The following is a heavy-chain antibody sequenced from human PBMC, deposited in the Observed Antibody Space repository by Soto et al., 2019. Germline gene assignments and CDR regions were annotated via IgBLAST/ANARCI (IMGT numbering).Heavy chain of an antibody. J-gene: IGHJ6*02. Sequence: QVQLVESGGGVVQPGRSLRLSCAASGFTFSSYGMHWVRQAPGKGLEWVAVISYDGSNKYYADSVKGRFTISRDNSKNALYLQMNGLRADDTAVYYCARDGGGFGELLYPTGLDVWGQGTTVTVSS. CDR3: ARDGGGFGELLYPTGLDV. V-gene: IGHV3-30*03. CDR2: ISYDGSNK. CDR1: GFTFSSYG. D-gene: IGHD3-10*01.